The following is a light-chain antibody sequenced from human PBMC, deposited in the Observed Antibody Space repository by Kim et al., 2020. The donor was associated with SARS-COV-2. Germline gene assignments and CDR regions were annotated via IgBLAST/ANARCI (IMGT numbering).Light chain of an antibody. Sequence: ELTQPPSASGTPGQRVTISCSGSSSNIGSNTVNWYQQLPGTAPKLLIYSNNRRPSGVPDRFSGSKSGTSGSLAISGLQSEDEADYYCAAWDDSLNVLFGGGTKLTVL. CDR3: AAWDDSLNVL. V-gene: IGLV1-44*01. CDR1: SSNIGSNT. CDR2: SNN. J-gene: IGLJ3*02.